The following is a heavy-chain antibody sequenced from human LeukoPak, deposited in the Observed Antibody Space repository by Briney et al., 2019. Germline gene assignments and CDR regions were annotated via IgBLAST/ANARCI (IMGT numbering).Heavy chain of an antibody. D-gene: IGHD1-7*01. Sequence: SETLSLTCTVSGGSISSYYWSWIRQPPGKGLEWIGYIYYSGSINYNPSLKSRVTISVDTSKNQFSLKLSSVTAADTAVYYCASTTGTTGGGLGAWGQGTLATVSS. J-gene: IGHJ5*02. V-gene: IGHV4-59*01. CDR1: GGSISSYY. CDR2: IYYSGSI. CDR3: ASTTGTTGGGLGA.